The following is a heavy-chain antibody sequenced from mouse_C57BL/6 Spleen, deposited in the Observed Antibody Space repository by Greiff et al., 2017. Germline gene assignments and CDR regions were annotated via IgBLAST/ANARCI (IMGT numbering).Heavy chain of an antibody. CDR2: IDPSDSYT. V-gene: IGHV1-50*01. D-gene: IGHD1-1*01. CDR3: ARSYYYGSSPGYFDV. J-gene: IGHJ1*03. CDR1: GYTFTSYW. Sequence: QVQLKQPGAELVKPGASVKLSCKASGYTFTSYWMQWVKQRPGQGLEWIGEIDPSDSYTNYNQKFKGKATLTVDTSSSTAYMQLSSLTSEDSAVYYCARSYYYGSSPGYFDVWGTGTTVTVSS.